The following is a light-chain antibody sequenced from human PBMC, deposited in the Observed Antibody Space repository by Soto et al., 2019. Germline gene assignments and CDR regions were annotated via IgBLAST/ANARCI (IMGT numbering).Light chain of an antibody. Sequence: ELTQSPATLSLSPGETATLSCRASQSVDKFLAWYQQRPGQPPRLLIFDSSNRATGVPVRFSGSGSGTVFTLTIGSLEPEDSAVYYCQQYGSSPRFGPGTKV. J-gene: IGKJ3*01. CDR1: QSVDKF. CDR3: QQYGSSPR. CDR2: DSS. V-gene: IGKV3-11*01.